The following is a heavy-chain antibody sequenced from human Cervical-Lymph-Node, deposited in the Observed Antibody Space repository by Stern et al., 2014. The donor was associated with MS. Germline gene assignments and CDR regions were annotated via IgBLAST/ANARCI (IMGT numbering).Heavy chain of an antibody. V-gene: IGHV3-7*01. CDR3: TRFLQSGWSDLFDS. Sequence: VQLVESGGGLVQPGGSLRLSCVASGSTFSTSWMSWVRQAPGTGLEWVANIKRDGSETYYLDSVKGRFTISRDNAKSSLYLEMNSLRAEDTAVYYCTRFLQSGWSDLFDSWGRGTLVTVSS. D-gene: IGHD6-19*01. J-gene: IGHJ5*01. CDR2: IKRDGSET. CDR1: GSTFSTSW.